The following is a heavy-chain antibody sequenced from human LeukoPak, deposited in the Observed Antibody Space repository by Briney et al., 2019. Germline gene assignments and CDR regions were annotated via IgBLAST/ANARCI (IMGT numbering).Heavy chain of an antibody. J-gene: IGHJ5*02. CDR1: GGSISSSSYY. CDR2: IYYSGST. Sequence: SETLSLTCTVSGGSISSSSYYWGWIRQPPGKGLEWIGSIYYSGSTYYNPSLKSRVTISVDTSKNQFSLKLSSVTAADTAVYYCARQHPTIVVVPAAISGWFDPWGQGTLVTVSS. D-gene: IGHD2-2*02. CDR3: ARQHPTIVVVPAAISGWFDP. V-gene: IGHV4-39*01.